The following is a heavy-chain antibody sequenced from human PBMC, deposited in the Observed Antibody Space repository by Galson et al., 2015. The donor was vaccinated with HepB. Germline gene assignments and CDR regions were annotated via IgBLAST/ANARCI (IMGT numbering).Heavy chain of an antibody. CDR1: GYSFTSYW. V-gene: IGHV5-10-1*01. CDR3: ASSSFPTMIVKS. D-gene: IGHD3-22*01. J-gene: IGHJ4*02. Sequence: QSGAEVKKPGESLRISCKGSGYSFTSYWISWVRQMPGKGLEWMGRIDPSDSYTNYSPSFQGHVTISADKSISTAYLQWSSLKASDTAMYCCASSSFPTMIVKSWGQGTLVTVSS. CDR2: IDPSDSYT.